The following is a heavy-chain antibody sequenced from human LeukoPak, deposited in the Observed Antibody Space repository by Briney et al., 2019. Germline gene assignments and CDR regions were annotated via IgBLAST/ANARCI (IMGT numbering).Heavy chain of an antibody. CDR2: MNPNSGNT. V-gene: IGHV1-8*02. CDR3: ARDVTYYYDSSGYPDAFDI. CDR1: GYTFTSYD. J-gene: IGHJ3*02. Sequence: ASVKVSCKASGYTFTSYDINWVRQATGQGLEWMGWMNPNSGNTGYAQKLQGRVTMTTDTSTSTAYMELRSLRSDDTAVYYCARDVTYYYDSSGYPDAFDIWGQGTMVTVSS. D-gene: IGHD3-22*01.